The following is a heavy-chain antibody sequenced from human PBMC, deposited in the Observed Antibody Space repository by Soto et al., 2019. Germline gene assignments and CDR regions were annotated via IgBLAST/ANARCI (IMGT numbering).Heavy chain of an antibody. CDR2: IYYSGST. CDR3: ARGYSDSSSTSDAFDI. J-gene: IGHJ3*02. Sequence: SETLSLTCTVSGGSISSYYWSWIRQPPGTGLERIGYIYYSGSTNYNPSPTSRVTISVDTSKNQFSLTLSSVTAADTAVYYCARGYSDSSSTSDAFDIWGQGTMVTVSS. CDR1: GGSISSYY. D-gene: IGHD3-22*01. V-gene: IGHV4-59*01.